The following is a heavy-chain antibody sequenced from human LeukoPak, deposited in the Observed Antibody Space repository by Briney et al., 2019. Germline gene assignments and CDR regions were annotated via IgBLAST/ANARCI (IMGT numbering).Heavy chain of an antibody. CDR1: GYTFTSYG. V-gene: IGHV1-18*01. CDR2: ISAYNGNT. J-gene: IGHJ5*02. CDR3: ARGGKYSSSSWFDP. Sequence: ASVTVSFKSSGYTFTSYGINWVRQAPGQGLEWMGWISAYNGNTNYSQKLQGRVTMTTDTSTSTAYMELRSLRSDDTAVYYCARGGKYSSSSWFDPWGQGTLVTVSS. D-gene: IGHD6-6*01.